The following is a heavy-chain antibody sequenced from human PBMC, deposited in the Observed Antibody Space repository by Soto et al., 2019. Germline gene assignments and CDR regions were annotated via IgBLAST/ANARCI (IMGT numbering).Heavy chain of an antibody. D-gene: IGHD6-13*01. V-gene: IGHV3-23*01. CDR1: GFTFSSYA. J-gene: IGHJ4*02. CDR3: AKGGSSSWFSLPTQFYFDY. Sequence: GGSLRLSCAASGFTFSSYAIICCRHSPLKWLEWVSAISGSGGSTYYADSVKGRFTISRDNSKNTLYLQMNSLRAEDTAVYYCAKGGSSSWFSLPTQFYFDYWGQGTLVTVSS. CDR2: ISGSGGST.